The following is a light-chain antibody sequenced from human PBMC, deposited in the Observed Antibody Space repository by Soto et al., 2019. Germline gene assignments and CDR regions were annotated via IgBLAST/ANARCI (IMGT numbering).Light chain of an antibody. CDR1: NIESKS. CDR3: QVWDPISAHYV. Sequence: YELTKPPSGSVAPGQTARITCGGNNIESKSVKWYQQRPGKATVLVIHLDSERTSGIPDRFSASNSGNTAALIISRVEAGDEADYYCQVWDPISAHYVLGSEANVTVL. J-gene: IGLJ1*01. V-gene: IGLV3-21*02. CDR2: LDS.